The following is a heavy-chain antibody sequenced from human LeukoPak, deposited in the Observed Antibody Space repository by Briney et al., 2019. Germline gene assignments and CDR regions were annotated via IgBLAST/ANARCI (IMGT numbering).Heavy chain of an antibody. CDR3: AKVLQWDSSGGIDY. J-gene: IGHJ4*02. V-gene: IGHV3-74*01. Sequence: GGSLRLSCAASGFTFSKYWMHWVRQAPGKGLVWVARVNTDGSIISYEDSVKGRLTISRDNAKSTVDLQMNSLRAEDTAVYYCAKVLQWDSSGGIDYWGQGTLVTVSS. D-gene: IGHD3-22*01. CDR1: GFTFSKYW. CDR2: VNTDGSII.